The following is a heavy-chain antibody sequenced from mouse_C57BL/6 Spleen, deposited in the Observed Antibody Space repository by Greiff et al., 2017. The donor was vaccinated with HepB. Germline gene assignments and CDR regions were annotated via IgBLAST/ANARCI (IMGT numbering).Heavy chain of an antibody. Sequence: EVMLVESEGGLVQPGSSMKLSCTASGFTFSDYYMAWVRQVPEKGLEWVANINYDGSSTYYLDSLKSRFIISRDNAKNILYLQMSSLKSEDTATYYCARDPTGAWFAYWGQGTLVTVSA. CDR3: ARDPTGAWFAY. J-gene: IGHJ3*01. CDR1: GFTFSDYY. V-gene: IGHV5-16*01. D-gene: IGHD4-1*01. CDR2: INYDGSST.